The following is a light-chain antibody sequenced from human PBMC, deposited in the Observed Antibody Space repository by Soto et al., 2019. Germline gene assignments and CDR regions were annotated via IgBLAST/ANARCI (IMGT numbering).Light chain of an antibody. Sequence: DLVMTQSPLSLPVTPGEPASISCRSSQSLLHSNGYNYLDWYLQKPGQSPQLLIYLGSNRASGVPDRFSGSGSGTDFTLKISRVEAEDFGVYYCMQALHPLFTFGPGTKVDIK. CDR2: LGS. J-gene: IGKJ3*01. CDR1: QSLLHSNGYNY. V-gene: IGKV2-28*01. CDR3: MQALHPLFT.